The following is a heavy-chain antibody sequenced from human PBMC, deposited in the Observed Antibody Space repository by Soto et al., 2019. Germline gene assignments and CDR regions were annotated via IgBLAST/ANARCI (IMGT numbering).Heavy chain of an antibody. D-gene: IGHD2-15*01. V-gene: IGHV4-34*01. CDR3: ARGQKLVVAVIYYYYGMDV. CDR1: GGSFSGYY. Sequence: QVQLQQWGAGLLKPSETLSLTCAVYGGSFSGYYWRWIRQPPGKGLEWIGEINLRGSTNYNPSLKSRVTISVDTSKNQFSLKLSSVTAAYTAVYYCARGQKLVVAVIYYYYGMDVWGQGTTVTVYS. CDR2: INLRGST. J-gene: IGHJ6*02.